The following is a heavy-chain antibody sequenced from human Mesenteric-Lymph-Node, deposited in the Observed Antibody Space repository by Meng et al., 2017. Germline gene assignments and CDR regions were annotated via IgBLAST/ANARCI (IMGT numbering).Heavy chain of an antibody. J-gene: IGHJ4*02. V-gene: IGHV4-39*07. CDR3: ALILSDTSSGADY. Sequence: SETLSLTCTVSGGSISSSSYYWGWIRQPPGKGLEWIGSIYYSGSTYYNPSLKSRVTISVDTSKNQFSLKLSSVTAADTAVYYCALILSDTSSGADYWGQGTLVTV. D-gene: IGHD6-19*01. CDR1: GGSISSSSYY. CDR2: IYYSGST.